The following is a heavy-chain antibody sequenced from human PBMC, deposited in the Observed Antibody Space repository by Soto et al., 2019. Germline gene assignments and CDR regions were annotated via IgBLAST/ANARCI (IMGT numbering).Heavy chain of an antibody. V-gene: IGHV3-21*01. D-gene: IGHD2-15*01. CDR1: GFTFSSYS. CDR3: ARGSRDIVVVVAATPRWFDT. Sequence: PGGSLRLFCAASGFTFSSYSMNWVRQAPGKGLEWVSSISSSSSYIYYADSVKGRFTISRDNAKNSLYLQMNSLRAEDTAVYYCARGSRDIVVVVAATPRWFDTWGQGTLVTVSS. J-gene: IGHJ5*02. CDR2: ISSSSSYI.